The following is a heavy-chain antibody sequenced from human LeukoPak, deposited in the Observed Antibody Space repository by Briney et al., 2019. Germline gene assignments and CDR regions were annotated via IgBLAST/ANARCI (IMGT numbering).Heavy chain of an antibody. D-gene: IGHD3-10*01. CDR2: IYYSGST. Sequence: PSETLSLTCTVSGGSISSYYWSWIRQPPGKGLEWIGYIYYSGSTNYNPSLKSRVTISVDTSKNQFSLKLSSVTAADTAAYYCAREEDGGYYGSGSYLQHWFDPWGQGTLVTVSS. V-gene: IGHV4-59*01. CDR3: AREEDGGYYGSGSYLQHWFDP. J-gene: IGHJ5*02. CDR1: GGSISSYY.